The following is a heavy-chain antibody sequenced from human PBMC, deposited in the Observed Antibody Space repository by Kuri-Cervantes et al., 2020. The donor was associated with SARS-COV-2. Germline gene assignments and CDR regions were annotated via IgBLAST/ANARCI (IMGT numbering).Heavy chain of an antibody. CDR3: AGGLYYYDSSGPS. D-gene: IGHD3-22*01. CDR2: ISWDGGST. CDR1: GFTFDDYT. Sequence: GESLKISCAASGFTFDDYTMHWVRQAPGKGLEWVSLISWDGGSTYYADSVKGRFTISRDNSKNTLYLQMNSLRAEDTAVYYCAGGLYYYDSSGPSWGQGTLVTVSS. V-gene: IGHV3-43*01. J-gene: IGHJ5*02.